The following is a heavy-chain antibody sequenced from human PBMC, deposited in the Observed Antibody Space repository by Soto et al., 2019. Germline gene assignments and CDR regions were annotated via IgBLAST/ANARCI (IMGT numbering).Heavy chain of an antibody. V-gene: IGHV4-31*03. CDR2: IYYSGST. D-gene: IGHD2-2*01. Sequence: PSETLSLTCTVSGGSISSGGYYWSWIRQHPGKGLEWIGYIYYSGSTYYNPSLKSRVTISVDTSKNQFSLELRSLRSDDTAVYYCARVVVVPAAMGYYYYGMDVWGQGTTVTVSS. CDR3: ARVVVVPAAMGYYYYGMDV. J-gene: IGHJ6*02. CDR1: GGSISSGGYY.